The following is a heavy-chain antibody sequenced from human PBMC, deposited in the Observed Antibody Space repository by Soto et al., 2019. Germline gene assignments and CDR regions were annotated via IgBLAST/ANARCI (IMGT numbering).Heavy chain of an antibody. J-gene: IGHJ4*02. Sequence: PGGSLRLSCVAPGFTFSNFGLNWVRQAPGKGLEWVSSISSSDKYIYYADSVKGRFTISRDNAKNSLSLQMNSLRADDTAVYYCARVFCRGDCYSPLDYWGQGTLVTVSS. CDR2: ISSSDKYI. V-gene: IGHV3-21*01. CDR1: GFTFSNFG. D-gene: IGHD2-21*02. CDR3: ARVFCRGDCYSPLDY.